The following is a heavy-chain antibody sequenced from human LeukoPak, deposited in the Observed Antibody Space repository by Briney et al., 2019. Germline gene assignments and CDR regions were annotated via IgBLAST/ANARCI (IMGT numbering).Heavy chain of an antibody. Sequence: GGSLRLSCAASGFTFSSYGMHWVRQAPGKGLEWVAVIWYDGSNKYYADSVKGRFTISRDNSKNTLYLQMNSLRAEDTAVYYCARQGSYDILTGPLVEADAFDIWGQGTMVTVSS. D-gene: IGHD3-9*01. J-gene: IGHJ3*02. CDR1: GFTFSSYG. CDR2: IWYDGSNK. CDR3: ARQGSYDILTGPLVEADAFDI. V-gene: IGHV3-33*01.